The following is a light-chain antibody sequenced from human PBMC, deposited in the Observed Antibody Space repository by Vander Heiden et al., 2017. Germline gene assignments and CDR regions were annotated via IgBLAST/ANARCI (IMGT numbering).Light chain of an antibody. Sequence: IQMTQSPSSRSASVGDRVTITCRASQSISSYLNWYQQKPGKAPKLLIYAASSLQSGVPSRFSGSGSGTDFTLTIIRLQPEDFATYYCQQSDSTPLTFGGGTKVEIK. J-gene: IGKJ4*01. CDR2: AAS. CDR3: QQSDSTPLT. CDR1: QSISSY. V-gene: IGKV1-39*01.